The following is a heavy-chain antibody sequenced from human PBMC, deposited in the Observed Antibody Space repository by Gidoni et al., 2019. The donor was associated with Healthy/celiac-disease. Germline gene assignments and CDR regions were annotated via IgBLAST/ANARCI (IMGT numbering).Heavy chain of an antibody. CDR1: GYTFTSYA. CDR3: ARGAAEGYFDL. J-gene: IGHJ2*01. CDR2: INAGNGNT. V-gene: IGHV1-3*01. Sequence: QVQLVQSGAEVKKPGASVKVSCKASGYTFTSYAMHWVRQARPGQRLEWMRWINAGNGNTKDSRKFQGRVTITRDTAASTAYMELSSLRSEDTAVYYCARGAAEGYFDLWGRGTLVTVSS.